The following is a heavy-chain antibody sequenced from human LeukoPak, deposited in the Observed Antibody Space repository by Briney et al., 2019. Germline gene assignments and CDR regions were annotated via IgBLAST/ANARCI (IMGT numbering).Heavy chain of an antibody. D-gene: IGHD3-9*01. CDR1: GFTFSSYA. J-gene: IGHJ4*02. CDR2: ISGSGGST. Sequence: GGSLRLSCAASGFTFSSYAMSWVRQAPGKGLEWVSAISGSGGSTYYADSVKGRFTISRDNSKNTLYLQMNSLRAEDTAVYYXXXXXXLRYFDWLPGDFDYWGQGTLVTVSS. CDR3: XXXXXLRYFDWLPGDFDY. V-gene: IGHV3-23*01.